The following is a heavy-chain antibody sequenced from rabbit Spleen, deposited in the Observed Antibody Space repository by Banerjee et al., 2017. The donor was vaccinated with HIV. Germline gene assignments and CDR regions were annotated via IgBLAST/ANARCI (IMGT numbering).Heavy chain of an antibody. D-gene: IGHD1-1*01. CDR1: GFDSSNYG. J-gene: IGHJ6*01. V-gene: IGHV1S47*01. Sequence: QEQLVESGGGLVQPGGSLKLSCKASGFDSSNYGMSWVRQAPGKGLEWIGYIDAVFGSTYYANWVNGRFTISSHNAQNTLYLQLNSLTVADTATYFCVRGASSTGYYSLWGPGTLVTVS. CDR2: IDAVFGST. CDR3: VRGASSTGYYSL.